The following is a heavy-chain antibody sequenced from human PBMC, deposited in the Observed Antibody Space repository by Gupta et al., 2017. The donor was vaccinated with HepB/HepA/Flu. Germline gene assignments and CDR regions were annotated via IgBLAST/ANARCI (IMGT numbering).Heavy chain of an antibody. V-gene: IGHV3-48*02. CDR2: ISSSSSTI. J-gene: IGHJ4*02. CDR1: GFTFSSYS. CDR3: AIEDGSSTRCYFTDY. D-gene: IGHD2-2*01. Sequence: EVQLVESGGGLVQPGGSLRLSCAASGFTFSSYSMNWVRQAPGKGLEWVSYISSSSSTIYYADSVKGRFTISRNNAKNSLYLQMNRLRDEDTAVYYCAIEDGSSTRCYFTDYWGQGTLVTVYS.